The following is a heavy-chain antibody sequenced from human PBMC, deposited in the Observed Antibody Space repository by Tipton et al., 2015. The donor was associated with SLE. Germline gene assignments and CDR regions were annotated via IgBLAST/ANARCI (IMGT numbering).Heavy chain of an antibody. Sequence: TLSLTCRVSGGSVSSYYWNWVRQSAEKGLEWIGRIYTSGTTYYNPSLKGRVSISVDTSKNQFSVHLTSVTAADTAVYFCTRVPHLYCGSSICYSLTEAQYYFDHWGQGILVTVSS. D-gene: IGHD2-15*01. J-gene: IGHJ4*02. CDR2: IYTSGTT. CDR3: TRVPHLYCGSSICYSLTEAQYYFDH. CDR1: GGSVSSYY. V-gene: IGHV4-4*07.